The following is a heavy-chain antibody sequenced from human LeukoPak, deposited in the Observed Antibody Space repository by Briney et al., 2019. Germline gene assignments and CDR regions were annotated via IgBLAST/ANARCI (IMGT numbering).Heavy chain of an antibody. CDR2: INHSGST. Sequence: SETLSPTCAVYGGSFSGYYWSWIRQPPGKGLEWIGEINHSGSTNYNPSLKSRVTISVDTSKNQFSLRLSSVTAADTAVYYCARLGSTGHIGGTNFDYWGQGTLVTVSS. CDR1: GGSFSGYY. V-gene: IGHV4-34*01. CDR3: ARLGSTGHIGGTNFDY. J-gene: IGHJ4*02. D-gene: IGHD1/OR15-1a*01.